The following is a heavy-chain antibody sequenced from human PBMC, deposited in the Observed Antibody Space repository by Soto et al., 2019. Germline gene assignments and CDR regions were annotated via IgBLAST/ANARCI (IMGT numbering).Heavy chain of an antibody. CDR1: GGSSSSYY. J-gene: IGHJ4*02. Sequence: SATLSLTCTVSGGSSSSYYWSWIRQPPGKGLEWIGYIYYSGSTNYNPSLKSRVTISVDTSKNQVSLKLSSVTAADTAVYYCARTLYSNEIDYWRQGTLVTVSS. D-gene: IGHD4-4*01. CDR3: ARTLYSNEIDY. CDR2: IYYSGST. V-gene: IGHV4-59*01.